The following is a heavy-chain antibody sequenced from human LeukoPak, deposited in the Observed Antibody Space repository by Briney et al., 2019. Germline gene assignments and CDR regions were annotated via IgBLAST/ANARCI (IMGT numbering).Heavy chain of an antibody. D-gene: IGHD3-3*01. CDR3: ARDNAEYYDFWSGYSSYFDY. V-gene: IGHV1-46*01. CDR1: GYTFTSYY. J-gene: IGHJ4*02. CDR2: INPSGGST. Sequence: ASVKVSCKASGYTFTSYYMHWVRQAPGQVLEWMGIINPSGGSTSYAQKFQGRVTMTRDTSTSTVYMELSSLRSEDTAVYYCARDNAEYYDFWSGYSSYFDYWGQGTLVTVSS.